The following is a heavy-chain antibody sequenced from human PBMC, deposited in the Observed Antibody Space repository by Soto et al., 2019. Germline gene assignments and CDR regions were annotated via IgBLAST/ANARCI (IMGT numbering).Heavy chain of an antibody. Sequence: QLQLQESGSGLVKPSQTLSLTCAVSGGSISSGGYSWSWIRQPPGKGLEWIGYIYHSGSTYYNPSLKRRVTISVDRSKNQFSLKLSSVTAADTAVYYCAREYYYDSSGYYYVGWFDPWGQGTLVTVSS. CDR2: IYHSGST. V-gene: IGHV4-30-2*01. D-gene: IGHD3-22*01. J-gene: IGHJ5*02. CDR3: AREYYYDSSGYYYVGWFDP. CDR1: GGSISSGGYS.